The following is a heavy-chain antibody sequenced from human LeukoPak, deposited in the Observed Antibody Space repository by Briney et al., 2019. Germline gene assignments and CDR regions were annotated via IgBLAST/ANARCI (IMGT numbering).Heavy chain of an antibody. Sequence: SETLSLTCTVSGDSFSGISFYWSWIRQPPGKGLQYIGYIQYSGSTNYNPSLKGRVTISVDTSKNQFSLKLSSVTAADTAVYYCARYYDSSGYWSTPHFDYWGQGTLVTVSS. CDR3: ARYYDSSGYWSTPHFDY. V-gene: IGHV4-61*01. CDR1: GDSFSGISFY. CDR2: IQYSGST. J-gene: IGHJ4*02. D-gene: IGHD3-22*01.